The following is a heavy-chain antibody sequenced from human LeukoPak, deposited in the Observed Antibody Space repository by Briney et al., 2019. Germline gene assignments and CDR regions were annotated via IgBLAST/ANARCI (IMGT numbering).Heavy chain of an antibody. J-gene: IGHJ4*02. CDR1: GGSFSGYY. Sequence: PSETLSLTCAVYGGSFSGYYWSWIRQPPGKGLEWIGEINHSGSTNYNPSLKSRVTISVDTSKNQFSLKLSSVTAADTAVYYCARRRRGGSYNSSWCFDYWGQGTLVTVSS. D-gene: IGHD6-13*01. V-gene: IGHV4-34*01. CDR2: INHSGST. CDR3: ARRRRGGSYNSSWCFDY.